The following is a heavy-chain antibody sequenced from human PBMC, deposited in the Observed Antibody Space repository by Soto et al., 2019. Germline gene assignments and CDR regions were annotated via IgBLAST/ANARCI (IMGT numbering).Heavy chain of an antibody. Sequence: QITLKESGPTLAKPTQTLTLTCTFSGLSLITSGVAVGWIRQPPGKTLEWLALIYWDDNPRYSPSLKNRLTVTKDTSRNQVVRTMTNMDPVDTGTYYCAHSDPSDDFWSGSPFHWGQGSQVTVSS. J-gene: IGHJ4*02. CDR3: AHSDPSDDFWSGSPFH. D-gene: IGHD3-3*01. V-gene: IGHV2-5*02. CDR1: GLSLITSGVA. CDR2: IYWDDNP.